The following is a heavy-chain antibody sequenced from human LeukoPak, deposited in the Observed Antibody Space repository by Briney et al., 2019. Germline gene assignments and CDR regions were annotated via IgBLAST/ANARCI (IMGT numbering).Heavy chain of an antibody. J-gene: IGHJ4*02. D-gene: IGHD3-10*01. CDR1: GFTFSSFG. Sequence: GGSLRLSCAASGFTFSSFGMSWVRQAPGKGLEWVSGISGSGDSTYYADSVKGRFTISRDNSKNTLYLQMNSLRAEDTAVYYCAAGNDYYGSGPDYWGQGTLVTVSS. CDR2: ISGSGDST. V-gene: IGHV3-23*01. CDR3: AAGNDYYGSGPDY.